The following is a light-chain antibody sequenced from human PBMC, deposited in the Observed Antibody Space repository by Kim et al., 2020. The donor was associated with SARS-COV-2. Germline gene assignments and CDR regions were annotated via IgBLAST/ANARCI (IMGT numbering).Light chain of an antibody. Sequence: SVAPGQTASITCYGDKLGDKYGCWYQQKPGQSPVLVIYQDSKRPSGIPERFSGSNSGNTATLTISGTQAMDEADYYCQAWDSSTVVFGGGTQLTVL. CDR1: KLGDKY. CDR3: QAWDSSTVV. J-gene: IGLJ2*01. V-gene: IGLV3-1*01. CDR2: QDS.